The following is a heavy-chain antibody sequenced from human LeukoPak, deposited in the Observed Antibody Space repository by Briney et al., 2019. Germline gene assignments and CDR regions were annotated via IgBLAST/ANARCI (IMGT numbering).Heavy chain of an antibody. CDR2: ISSSSSYI. V-gene: IGHV3-21*01. J-gene: IGHJ4*02. D-gene: IGHD6-13*01. Sequence: GGSLRLSCAASGFTFSSYSMNWVRQAPGKGLEWVSSISSSSSYIYYADSVKGRFTISRDNATNSLYLQMNSLRAEDTAVYYCARCSSWHIYFDYWGQGTLVTVSS. CDR1: GFTFSSYS. CDR3: ARCSSWHIYFDY.